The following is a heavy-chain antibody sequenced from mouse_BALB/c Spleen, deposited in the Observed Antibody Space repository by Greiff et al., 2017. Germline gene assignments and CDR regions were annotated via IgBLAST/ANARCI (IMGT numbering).Heavy chain of an antibody. Sequence: EVKLQESGAELVKPGASVKLSCTASGFNIKDTYMHWVKQRPEQGLEWIGRIDPANGNTKYDPKFQGKATITADTSSNTAYLQLSSLTSEDTAVYYCAGGYRYFDYWGQGTTRTVSS. V-gene: IGHV14-3*02. CDR2: IDPANGNT. D-gene: IGHD2-14*01. CDR3: AGGYRYFDY. J-gene: IGHJ2*01. CDR1: GFNIKDTY.